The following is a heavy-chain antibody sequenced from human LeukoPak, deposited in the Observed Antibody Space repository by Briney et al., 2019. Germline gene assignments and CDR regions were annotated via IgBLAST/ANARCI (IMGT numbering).Heavy chain of an antibody. CDR3: AKDLDRYFYGSGSHLDY. Sequence: GRSLRLSCAASGFTFSSYGMHWVRQAPGKGLEWVAVISYDGSNKYYADSVKGRFTISRDNSKNTLYLQMNSLRAEDTAVYYCAKDLDRYFYGSGSHLDYWGQGTLVTVSS. J-gene: IGHJ4*02. CDR2: ISYDGSNK. D-gene: IGHD3-10*01. V-gene: IGHV3-30*18. CDR1: GFTFSSYG.